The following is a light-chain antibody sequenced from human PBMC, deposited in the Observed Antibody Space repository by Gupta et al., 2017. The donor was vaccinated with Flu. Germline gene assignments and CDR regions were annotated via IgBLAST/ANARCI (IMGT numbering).Light chain of an antibody. Sequence: IYCRSSQCLLQMAGHNYLDWYVQKPGQSPQLLIYVGSTRASGVPDRFSGSGSGTDFTLKINRVEAEDVGVYFCMQALQTPITFGGGTKVE. V-gene: IGKV2-28*01. CDR1: QCLLQMAGHNY. CDR2: VGS. J-gene: IGKJ4*01. CDR3: MQALQTPIT.